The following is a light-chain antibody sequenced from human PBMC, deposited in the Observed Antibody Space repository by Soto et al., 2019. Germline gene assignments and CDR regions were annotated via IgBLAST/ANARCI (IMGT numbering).Light chain of an antibody. CDR3: QQYGSYRT. CDR1: QSISSW. V-gene: IGKV1-5*03. Sequence: DIPMTQSPATLSASVGDRVTITCRASQSISSWLAWYQQRPGRAPKLLIYKAATLQSGVPSRFSASGSGTEFTLTISSLQPDDFATYYCQQYGSYRTFGQGTKVEIK. J-gene: IGKJ1*01. CDR2: KAA.